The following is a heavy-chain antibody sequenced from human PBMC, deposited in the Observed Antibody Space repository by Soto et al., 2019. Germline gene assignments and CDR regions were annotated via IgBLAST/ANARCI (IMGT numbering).Heavy chain of an antibody. CDR2: IYYSGST. CDR3: ARDLLVFPIGVTFDY. CDR1: GGSISSYY. J-gene: IGHJ4*02. Sequence: SETLSLTCTVSGGSISSYYWSWIRQPPGKGLEWIGYIYYSGSTNYNPSLKSRVTMTTDTSTNTAYLELRSLGFEDTAVYYCARDLLVFPIGVTFDYWGQGSRVTVSS. V-gene: IGHV4-59*01. D-gene: IGHD2-8*02.